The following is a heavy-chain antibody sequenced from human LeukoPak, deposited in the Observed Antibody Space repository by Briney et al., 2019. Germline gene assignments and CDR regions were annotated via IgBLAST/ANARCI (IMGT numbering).Heavy chain of an antibody. CDR2: IYTSGST. D-gene: IGHD3-22*01. J-gene: IGHJ4*02. Sequence: SETLSLTCAVSGGSISSYYWSWIRQPAGKGLEWIGRIYTSGSTNYNPSLKSRVTMSVDTSKNQFSLKLSSVTAADTAVYYCASHYYASSGSLFDSWGRGSLVTVSS. CDR3: ASHYYASSGSLFDS. CDR1: GGSISSYY. V-gene: IGHV4-4*07.